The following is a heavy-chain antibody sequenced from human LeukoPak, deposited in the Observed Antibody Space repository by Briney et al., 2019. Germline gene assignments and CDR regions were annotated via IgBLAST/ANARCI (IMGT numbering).Heavy chain of an antibody. CDR3: AREAFEDTAMVWAFDI. CDR2: IYYSGST. V-gene: IGHV4-59*01. Sequence: SETLSLTCTVSNGSISTYYWSWIRQPPGKGLEWIGYIYYSGSTKYNPSLKSRVTISVDTSKDQFSLKLSSVTAADTAVYYCAREAFEDTAMVWAFDIWGQGTMVTVSS. D-gene: IGHD5-18*01. J-gene: IGHJ3*02. CDR1: NGSISTYY.